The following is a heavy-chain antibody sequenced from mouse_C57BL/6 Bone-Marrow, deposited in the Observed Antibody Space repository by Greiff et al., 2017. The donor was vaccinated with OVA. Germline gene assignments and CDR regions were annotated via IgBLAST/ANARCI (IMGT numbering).Heavy chain of an antibody. J-gene: IGHJ4*01. Sequence: EVQRVESGGGLVQPGGSLKLSCAASGFTFSDYGMAWVRQAPRKGPEWVAFISNLAYSIYYADTVTGRFTISRENAKNTLYLEMSSLRSEDTAMYYCARRGNYYGSSYDAMDYWGQGTSVTVSS. CDR2: ISNLAYSI. D-gene: IGHD1-1*01. CDR3: ARRGNYYGSSYDAMDY. CDR1: GFTFSDYG. V-gene: IGHV5-15*04.